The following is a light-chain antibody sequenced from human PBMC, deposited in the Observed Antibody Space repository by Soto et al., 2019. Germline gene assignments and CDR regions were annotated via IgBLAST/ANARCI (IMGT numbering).Light chain of an antibody. Sequence: IQLTQSPSSLSASVGDRVTISCRASHAISSYLAWYQQKPGKAPKLLIYAASTLQSGVPSRFSGSGSGTDFTLTISSLQPEDFATYYCQQLDTYPPFGHGTKVDIK. CDR2: AAS. CDR1: HAISSY. J-gene: IGKJ3*01. CDR3: QQLDTYPP. V-gene: IGKV1-9*01.